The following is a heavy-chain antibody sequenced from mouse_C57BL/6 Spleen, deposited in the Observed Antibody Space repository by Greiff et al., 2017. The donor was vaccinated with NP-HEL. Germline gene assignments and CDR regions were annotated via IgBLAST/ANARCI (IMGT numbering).Heavy chain of an antibody. Sequence: EVQRVESGPSLVRPSQTLSLTCTVTGFSINSDCYWIWIRQFPGNKLEYIGYTFYSGITYYNPSLESRTYITRDTSKNQFSLKLSSVTTEDTATYYCARERIYYYGSSPRWYFDVWGTGTTVTVSS. D-gene: IGHD1-1*01. CDR2: TFYSGIT. CDR1: GFSINSDCY. V-gene: IGHV3-3*01. CDR3: ARERIYYYGSSPRWYFDV. J-gene: IGHJ1*03.